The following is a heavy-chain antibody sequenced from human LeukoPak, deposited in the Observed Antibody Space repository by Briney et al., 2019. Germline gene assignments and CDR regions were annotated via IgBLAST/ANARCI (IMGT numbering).Heavy chain of an antibody. CDR2: IYYSGST. CDR1: GGSISSYY. CDR3: ARDLRRIWFGDPRGAFDI. Sequence: SETLSLTCIVSGGSISSYYWSWIRQPPGKGLEWIGYIYYSGSTNYNPSLKSRVTISVDTSKNQFSLKLSSVTAADTAVYYCARDLRRIWFGDPRGAFDIWGQGTMVTVSS. D-gene: IGHD3-10*01. V-gene: IGHV4-59*01. J-gene: IGHJ3*02.